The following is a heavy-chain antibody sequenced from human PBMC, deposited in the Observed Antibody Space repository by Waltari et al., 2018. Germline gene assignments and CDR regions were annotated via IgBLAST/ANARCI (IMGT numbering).Heavy chain of an antibody. CDR3: ARSGTYRGYFDY. J-gene: IGHJ4*02. D-gene: IGHD1-26*01. CDR2: IYYSGNT. Sequence: QLQLQESGPGLVKPSETLSLTCTVSGGSIGSSNNYWAWIRQPPGKGLDCIGSIYYSGNTYYNPSLKRRVTISVDTSKNQFSLRLSSATAADTAVYYCARSGTYRGYFDYWGQGTLVTVSS. V-gene: IGHV4-39*01. CDR1: GGSIGSSNNY.